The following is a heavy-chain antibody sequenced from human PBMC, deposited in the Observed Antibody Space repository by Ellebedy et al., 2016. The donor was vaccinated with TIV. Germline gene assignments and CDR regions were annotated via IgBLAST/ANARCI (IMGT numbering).Heavy chain of an antibody. CDR1: GGSFSGYY. J-gene: IGHJ4*02. Sequence: GSLRLSXAVYGGSFSGYYWSWIRQPPGKGLEWIGEINHSGSTNYNPSLKSRVTISVDTSKNQFSLKLSSVTAADTAVYYCARDGLPSLWYFDYWGQGTLVTVSS. CDR2: INHSGST. CDR3: ARDGLPSLWYFDY. V-gene: IGHV4-34*01. D-gene: IGHD2-8*01.